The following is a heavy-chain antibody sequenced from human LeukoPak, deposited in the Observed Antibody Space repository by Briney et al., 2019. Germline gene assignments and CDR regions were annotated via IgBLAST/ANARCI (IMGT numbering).Heavy chain of an antibody. CDR1: GGSISSYY. Sequence: KPSETLSLTCSVSGGSISSYYWSWIRQPAGKGLEWIGRIYTSGSTNYNPSLKSRVTMSVDMSKNQFSLKLSSVTAADTAVYYCARDRYYYDSSSYRFDYWGRGTLVTVSS. J-gene: IGHJ4*02. D-gene: IGHD3-22*01. CDR2: IYTSGST. CDR3: ARDRYYYDSSSYRFDY. V-gene: IGHV4-4*07.